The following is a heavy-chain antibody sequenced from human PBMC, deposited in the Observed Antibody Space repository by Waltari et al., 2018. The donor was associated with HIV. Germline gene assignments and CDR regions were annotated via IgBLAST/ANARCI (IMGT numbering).Heavy chain of an antibody. J-gene: IGHJ4*02. V-gene: IGHV3-48*01. CDR3: ARDINGGWGY. Sequence: EVQLVESGGGWVQPGGSLRLSGAASGFTLSNYTMNWVRQDPGKGLEWVSYISRSSSSIFYADSVKGRFTISRDNAKNSLYLQMNSLRVEDTAVYYCARDINGGWGYWGQGTLVTVAS. CDR1: GFTLSNYT. CDR2: ISRSSSSI. D-gene: IGHD7-27*01.